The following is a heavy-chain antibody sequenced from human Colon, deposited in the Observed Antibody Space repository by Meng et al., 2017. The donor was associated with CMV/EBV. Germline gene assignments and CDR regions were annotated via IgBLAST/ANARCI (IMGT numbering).Heavy chain of an antibody. CDR1: GYTFTAYY. Sequence: ASVKVSCKTSGYTFTAYYIHWVRQAPGQGLEWMGWINPNSGGTNYAQKFQGRVTMTRDTSISTAYMELSRLRSDDTAVYYCARDQTIFGVVIEYYYGMDVWGQGTTVTVSS. D-gene: IGHD3-3*01. J-gene: IGHJ6*02. CDR2: INPNSGGT. CDR3: ARDQTIFGVVIEYYYGMDV. V-gene: IGHV1-2*02.